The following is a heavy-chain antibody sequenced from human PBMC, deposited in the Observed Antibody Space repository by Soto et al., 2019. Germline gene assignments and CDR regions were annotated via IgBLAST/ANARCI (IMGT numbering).Heavy chain of an antibody. V-gene: IGHV2-70*11. CDR1: GFSLSTSGMC. CDR2: IDWDDDK. CDR3: ARYRVYPYDSSGADY. Sequence: SGLTLLNPTQTLTLTCTFSGFSLSTSGMCVSWIRQPPGKALEWLARIDWDDDKYYSTSLKTRLTISKDTSKNQVVLTMTNMDPVDTATYYCARYRVYPYDSSGADYWGQGTLVTVSS. J-gene: IGHJ4*02. D-gene: IGHD3-22*01.